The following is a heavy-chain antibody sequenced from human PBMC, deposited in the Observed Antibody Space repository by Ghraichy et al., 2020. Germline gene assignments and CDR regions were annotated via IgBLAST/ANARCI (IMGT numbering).Heavy chain of an antibody. J-gene: IGHJ4*02. CDR2: INHSGST. V-gene: IGHV4-34*01. CDR3: ARVYDFSPLDY. Sequence: SETLSLTCAVYGGSFSGYYWSWIRQPPGKGLEWIGEINHSGSTNYNPSLKSRVTISVDTSKNQFSLKLSSVTAADTAVYYCARVYDFSPLDYWGQGTLVTVSS. CDR1: GGSFSGYY. D-gene: IGHD3-3*01.